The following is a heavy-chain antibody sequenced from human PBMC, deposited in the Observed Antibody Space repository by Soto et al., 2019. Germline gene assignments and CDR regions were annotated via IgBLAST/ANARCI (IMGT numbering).Heavy chain of an antibody. CDR3: ARDGLYSSGWYFDY. CDR2: IYYSGST. J-gene: IGHJ4*02. CDR1: GGSISSGDYY. Sequence: SETLSLTCTVSGGSISSGDYYRSWIRQPPGKGLEWIGYIYYSGSTYYNPSLKSRVTISVDTSKNQFSLKLSSVTAADTAVYYCARDGLYSSGWYFDYWGQETLVTLSS. D-gene: IGHD6-19*01. V-gene: IGHV4-30-4*01.